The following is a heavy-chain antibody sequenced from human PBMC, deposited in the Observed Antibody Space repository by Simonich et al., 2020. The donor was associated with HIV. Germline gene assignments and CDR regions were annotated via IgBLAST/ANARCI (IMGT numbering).Heavy chain of an antibody. CDR1: GFTFSKYA. J-gene: IGHJ3*02. CDR2: ST. D-gene: IGHD3-10*01. V-gene: IGHV3-23*04. Sequence: EVQLVESGGVLVQPGGSLRLSCAASGFTFSKYAMSWVRQAPVKWRECVSSTDYADSVEGRVTISRDNSKNTLDLQMNSLRADDTAVYYCAKEGSMGAFDIWGQGTMVTVSS. CDR3: AKEGSMGAFDI.